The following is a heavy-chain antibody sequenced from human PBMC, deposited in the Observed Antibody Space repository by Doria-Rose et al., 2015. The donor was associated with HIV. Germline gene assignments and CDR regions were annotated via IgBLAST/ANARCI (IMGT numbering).Heavy chain of an antibody. D-gene: IGHD3-3*01. J-gene: IGHJ4*02. CDR1: GASVSSRGYY. Sequence: QVQLQESGPGLVKPSETLSLTCSVSGASVSSRGYYWNWIRQVPGKGLESLGYTYYTGTSDYSPSLKSRLNMAVDTSENQFSLKLSFVTVADTAVYYCARMGSYRELDYWGQGALVNVPA. CDR3: ARMGSYRELDY. CDR2: TYYTGTS. V-gene: IGHV4-31*03.